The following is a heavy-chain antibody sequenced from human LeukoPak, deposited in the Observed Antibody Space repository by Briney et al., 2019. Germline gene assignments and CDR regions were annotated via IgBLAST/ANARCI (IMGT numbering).Heavy chain of an antibody. D-gene: IGHD6-19*01. CDR3: ARRSGIAVAGAFDY. Sequence: SGGSLRLSCAASGFTFSSYSMNWVRQAPGKGLEWVSVISWDAGSTVYADSVKGRFTISRDNSKNTLYLQMNSLRAEDTAVYYCARRSGIAVAGAFDYWGQGTLVTVSS. CDR2: ISWDAGST. V-gene: IGHV3-23*01. CDR1: GFTFSSYS. J-gene: IGHJ4*02.